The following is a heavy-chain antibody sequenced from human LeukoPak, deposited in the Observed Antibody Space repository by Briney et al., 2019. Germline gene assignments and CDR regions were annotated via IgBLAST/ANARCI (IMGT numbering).Heavy chain of an antibody. CDR2: IYYSGST. CDR3: ARDRDDYSNYRTDYYYGMDV. J-gene: IGHJ6*02. D-gene: IGHD4-11*01. V-gene: IGHV4-31*03. Sequence: SETLSLTCTVSGGSISSGGYYWSWIRQHPGTGLEWLGYIYYSGSTYYNPSLKSRVTISADTSKNQFSLKLSSVTAADTAVYYCARDRDDYSNYRTDYYYGMDVWGQGTTVTVSS. CDR1: GGSISSGGYY.